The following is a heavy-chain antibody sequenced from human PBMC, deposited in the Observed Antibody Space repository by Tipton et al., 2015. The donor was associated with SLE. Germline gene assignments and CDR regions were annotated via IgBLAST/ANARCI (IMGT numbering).Heavy chain of an antibody. CDR1: GGSISSYY. D-gene: IGHD4-17*01. CDR3: ARSKLTTVTQSDAFDI. Sequence: TLSLTCTVSGGSISSYYWSWIRQPPGKGLEWIGYIYYSGSTYYKPSLKSRVTISVDTSKNQFSLKLSSVTAADTAVYYCARSKLTTVTQSDAFDIWGQGTMVTVSS. V-gene: IGHV4-59*08. CDR2: IYYSGST. J-gene: IGHJ3*02.